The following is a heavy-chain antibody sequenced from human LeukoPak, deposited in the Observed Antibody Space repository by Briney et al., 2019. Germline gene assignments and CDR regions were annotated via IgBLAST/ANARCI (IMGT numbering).Heavy chain of an antibody. D-gene: IGHD2-2*02. J-gene: IGHJ5*02. CDR1: GHTFTTYY. Sequence: ASVKVSCKASGHTFTTYYVHVVRQAPGQGLEWMGVINPSGDGTNYPQRFQGRVTLTRDTSTSTVYMELSSLRSEDTAIYYCAKETPNTRWFDPWGQGTLVTVSS. CDR2: INPSGDGT. CDR3: AKETPNTRWFDP. V-gene: IGHV1-46*01.